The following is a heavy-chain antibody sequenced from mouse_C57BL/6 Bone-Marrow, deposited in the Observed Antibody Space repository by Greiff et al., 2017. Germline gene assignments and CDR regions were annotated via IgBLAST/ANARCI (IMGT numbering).Heavy chain of an antibody. CDR1: GYTFTSYW. Sequence: QVQLQQPGAELVKPGASVKMSCKASGYTFTSYWITWVKQRPGQGLEWIGDIYPGSGSTNYNDKFKSKATLTVDTSSDTAYMQLSSLTSEDSAVYYCARPYYSNYWYFDVWGTGTTVTVSS. D-gene: IGHD2-5*01. J-gene: IGHJ1*03. CDR2: IYPGSGST. CDR3: ARPYYSNYWYFDV. V-gene: IGHV1-55*01.